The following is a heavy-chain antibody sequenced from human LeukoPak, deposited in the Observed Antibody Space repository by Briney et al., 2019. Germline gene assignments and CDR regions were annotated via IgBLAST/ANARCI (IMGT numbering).Heavy chain of an antibody. CDR1: GGSISSYY. CDR3: ARESRTYSSSWYGGDFDY. V-gene: IGHV4-59*01. J-gene: IGHJ4*02. D-gene: IGHD6-13*01. Sequence: SETLSLTCTVSGGSISSYYRSWIRQPPGKGLEWIGYIYYSGSTNYNPSLKSRVTISVDTSKNQFSLKLSSVTAADTAVYYCARESRTYSSSWYGGDFDYWGQGTLVTVSS. CDR2: IYYSGST.